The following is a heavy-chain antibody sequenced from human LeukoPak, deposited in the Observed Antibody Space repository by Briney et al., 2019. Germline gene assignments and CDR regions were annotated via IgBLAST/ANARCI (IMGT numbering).Heavy chain of an antibody. J-gene: IGHJ4*02. V-gene: IGHV3-30*02. CDR2: IRSDGSVK. CDR3: AKGTPPLDYFDS. CDR1: GFTFSSYG. Sequence: PGGSLRLSCAASGFTFSSYGMRWVRQAPGKGLEWVAFIRSDGSVKYYADSVKGRFTISRDNSKNTLYLQMNSLRADDTAVYYCAKGTPPLDYFDSWGQGTLVTVSS.